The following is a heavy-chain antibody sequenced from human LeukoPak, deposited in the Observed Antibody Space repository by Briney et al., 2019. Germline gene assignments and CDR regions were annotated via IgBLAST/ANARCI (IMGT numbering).Heavy chain of an antibody. CDR1: GGSISSYY. CDR3: ARRGIAAAGGDAFDI. V-gene: IGHV4-59*01. CDR2: IYYSGST. D-gene: IGHD6-13*01. J-gene: IGHJ3*02. Sequence: SETLSLTCTVSGGSISSYYWSWIRQPPGKGLEWIGYIYYSGSTNYNPSLKSRVTISVDTSKNQFSLKLSSVTAADTAVYYCARRGIAAAGGDAFDIWGQGTMVTVSS.